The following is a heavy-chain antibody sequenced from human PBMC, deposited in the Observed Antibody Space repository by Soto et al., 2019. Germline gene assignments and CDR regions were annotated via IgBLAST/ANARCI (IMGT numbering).Heavy chain of an antibody. V-gene: IGHV4-4*02. CDR1: SGSISSSNW. J-gene: IGHJ6*03. Sequence: SETLSLTCAVSSGSISSSNWWSWVRQPPGKGLEWIGEIYHSGSTNYNPSLKSRVTISVDKSKNQFSLKLSSVTAADTAVYYCARDPQSHDQRGYYYYYMDVWGKGTTVTVSS. CDR3: ARDPQSHDQRGYYYYYMDV. CDR2: IYHSGST.